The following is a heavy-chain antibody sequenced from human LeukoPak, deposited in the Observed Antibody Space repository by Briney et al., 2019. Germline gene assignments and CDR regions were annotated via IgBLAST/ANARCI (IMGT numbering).Heavy chain of an antibody. J-gene: IGHJ3*02. V-gene: IGHV4-59*11. Sequence: SSETLSLTCTVSGGSISSHYWNWIRQPPGKGLEWIGNIHYSGTTIYNPSLKSRVTISVDTSKTHFSLKMNSVTAADTAAYYCARDGDDAFDIWGRGTMLTVSS. CDR1: GGSISSHY. CDR3: ARDGDDAFDI. D-gene: IGHD7-27*01. CDR2: IHYSGTT.